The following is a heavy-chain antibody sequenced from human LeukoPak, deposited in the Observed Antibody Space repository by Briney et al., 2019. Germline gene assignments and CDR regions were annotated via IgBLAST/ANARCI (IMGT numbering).Heavy chain of an antibody. V-gene: IGHV3-23*01. Sequence: GGSLRLSCAASGFTFNTYAMTWVRQAPGKGLEWVSAISIGGNSKYYADSVKGRFAISRDDSKNTLFLQMNSLRAEDTAVYYCAKGRKWELPFDYWGQGTLVTVSS. J-gene: IGHJ4*02. D-gene: IGHD1-26*01. CDR2: ISIGGNSK. CDR1: GFTFNTYA. CDR3: AKGRKWELPFDY.